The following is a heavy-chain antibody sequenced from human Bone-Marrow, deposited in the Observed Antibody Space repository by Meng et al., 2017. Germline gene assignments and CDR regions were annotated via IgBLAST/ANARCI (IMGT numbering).Heavy chain of an antibody. CDR3: ARGSWLQLWLQDY. J-gene: IGHJ4*02. CDR2: INHSGST. Sequence: LQQWGAALLKPPETLSPTCAVYGGSFSGYYWSWIRQPPGKGLEWIGEINHSGSTNYNPSLKSRVTISVDTSKNQFSLKLSSVTAADTAVYYCARGSWLQLWLQDYWGQGTLVTVSS. D-gene: IGHD5-18*01. V-gene: IGHV4-34*01. CDR1: GGSFSGYY.